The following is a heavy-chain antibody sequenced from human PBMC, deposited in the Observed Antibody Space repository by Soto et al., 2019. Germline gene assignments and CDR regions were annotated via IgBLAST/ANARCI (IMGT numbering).Heavy chain of an antibody. CDR2: VYPGDSDT. J-gene: IGHJ4*02. D-gene: IGHD3-16*02. V-gene: IGHV5-51*01. CDR3: ARQDDYVWGSYRTTTGPFDY. CDR1: GYSFTSYW. Sequence: PGESLKISCKGSGYSFTSYWIGWLRQMPGKGLEWLGIVYPGDSDTRYSPSFQGQVTISADKSISTAYLQWSSLKASDTAMYYCARQDDYVWGSYRTTTGPFDYWGQGTLVTVSS.